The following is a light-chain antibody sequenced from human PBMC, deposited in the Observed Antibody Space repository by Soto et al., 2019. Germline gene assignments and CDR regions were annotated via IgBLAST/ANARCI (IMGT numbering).Light chain of an antibody. V-gene: IGLV2-23*01. Sequence: LTQPASVSGSPGQSITISCTGTSSDVGTYNLVSWYQQHPGNAPKLMIYEDNKRPSGISVRFSGSKSGNTASLTISGLQAEDEADYYCCSYAGSYTYVFGTGTKVTVL. CDR1: SSDVGTYNL. CDR3: CSYAGSYTYV. J-gene: IGLJ1*01. CDR2: EDN.